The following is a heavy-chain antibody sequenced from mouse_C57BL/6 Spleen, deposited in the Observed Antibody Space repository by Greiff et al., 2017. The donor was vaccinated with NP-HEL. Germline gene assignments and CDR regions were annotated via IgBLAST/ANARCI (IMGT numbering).Heavy chain of an antibody. Sequence: EVKVVESGEGLVKPGGSLKLSCAASGFTFSSYAMSWVRQTPEKRLEWVAYISSGGDYIYYADTVKGRITISRDNARNTLYLQMSSLKSEDTAMYYCRKGGGGYFDYWGQGTPLTVSS. CDR2: ISSGGDYI. V-gene: IGHV5-9-1*02. CDR1: GFTFSSYA. J-gene: IGHJ2*01. CDR3: RKGGGGYFDY.